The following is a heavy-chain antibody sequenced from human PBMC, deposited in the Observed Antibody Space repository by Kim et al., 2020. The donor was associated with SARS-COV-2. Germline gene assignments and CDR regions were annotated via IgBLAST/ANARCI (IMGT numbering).Heavy chain of an antibody. D-gene: IGHD1-26*01. CDR3: AKTPFRLSGSYYLDY. J-gene: IGHJ4*02. Sequence: GGSLRLSCAASGFTFSSYGMHWVRQAPGKGLEWVAVISYDGSNKYYADSVKGRFTISRDNSKNTLYLQMNSLRAEDTAVYYCAKTPFRLSGSYYLDYWGQGTLVTVSS. CDR1: GFTFSSYG. CDR2: ISYDGSNK. V-gene: IGHV3-30*18.